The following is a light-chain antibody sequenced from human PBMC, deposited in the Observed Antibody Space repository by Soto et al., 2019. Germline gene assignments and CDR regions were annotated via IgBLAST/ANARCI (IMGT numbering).Light chain of an antibody. CDR3: SSYTSSSTLEGV. J-gene: IGLJ1*01. CDR2: DVS. CDR1: SSDVGGYNY. V-gene: IGLV2-14*01. Sequence: ARSQPASGYGFRGQSITISCTGTSSDVGGYNYVSWYQQHPGKAPKLMIYDVSNRPSGVSNRFSGSKSGNTASLTISGLQAEDEADYYCSSYTSSSTLEGVFGTGTKVT.